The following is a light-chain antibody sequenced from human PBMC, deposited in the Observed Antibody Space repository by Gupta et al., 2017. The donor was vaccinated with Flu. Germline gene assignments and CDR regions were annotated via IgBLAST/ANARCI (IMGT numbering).Light chain of an antibody. CDR1: SSDIGRFDY. Sequence: MTISCTGTSSDIGRFDYVSWFQQHPGKAHNLILYGITERPAGVPNRFSGTKSGNTASLTISGLQGEEEADYFCCSYAGTVTFVFGGGTKVTVL. CDR2: GIT. CDR3: CSYAGTVTFV. V-gene: IGLV2-11*03. J-gene: IGLJ2*01.